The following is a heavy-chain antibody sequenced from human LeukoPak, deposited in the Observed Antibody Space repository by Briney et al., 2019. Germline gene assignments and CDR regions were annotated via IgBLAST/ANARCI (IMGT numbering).Heavy chain of an antibody. Sequence: SETLSPTCAVYGGSFSGYYWSWIRQPPGKGLEWIGEINHSGSTNYNPSLKSRVTISVDTSKNQFSLKLSSVTAADTAVYYCAREGAAAGYFDYWGQGTLVTVSS. D-gene: IGHD6-13*01. CDR2: INHSGST. CDR3: AREGAAAGYFDY. CDR1: GGSFSGYY. V-gene: IGHV4-34*01. J-gene: IGHJ4*02.